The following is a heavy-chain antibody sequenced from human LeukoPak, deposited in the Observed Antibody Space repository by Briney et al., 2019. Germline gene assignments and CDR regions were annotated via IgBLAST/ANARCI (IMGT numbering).Heavy chain of an antibody. J-gene: IGHJ3*02. CDR3: ARVRVTGSGSYSTIDAFDI. V-gene: IGHV1-69*13. CDR1: GGTFSSYA. CDR2: IIPIFGTA. Sequence: SVKVSCKASGGTFSSYAISWVRQAPGQGLEWMGGIIPIFGTANYAQKFQGRVTITADESTSTAYMELSSLRSEDTAVYYCARVRVTGSGSYSTIDAFDIWGQGTMVTVSS. D-gene: IGHD3-10*01.